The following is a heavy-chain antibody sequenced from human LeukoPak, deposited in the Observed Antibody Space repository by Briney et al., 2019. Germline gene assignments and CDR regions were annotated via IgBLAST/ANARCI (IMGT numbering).Heavy chain of an antibody. D-gene: IGHD6-19*01. V-gene: IGHV6-1*01. CDR2: TYYRSKWFN. CDR1: GDSVSSNNAA. J-gene: IGHJ4*02. CDR3: ARNIAVTRPFNY. Sequence: SQTLSLTCAISGDSVSSNNAAWNWIRQSPSRGLEWLGRTYYRSKWFNDYAISVKSRITINPDTSKNQFSLQLNSVTPEDTAIYYCARNIAVTRPFNYWGQGTLVTVSS.